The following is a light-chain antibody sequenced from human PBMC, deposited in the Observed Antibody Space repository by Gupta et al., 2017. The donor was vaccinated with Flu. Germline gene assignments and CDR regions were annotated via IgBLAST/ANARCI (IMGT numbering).Light chain of an antibody. Sequence: QSALTQPASVSGSPGQSITISCTGSRSDVGGYNYVSWYQQHPGKAPKLMIYEVSNRPSGVSNRFSGSKSANTASLTISGLQAEDEADYYCSSYTSSNTLVFGGGTKVTVL. CDR2: EVS. CDR3: SSYTSSNTLV. J-gene: IGLJ2*01. V-gene: IGLV2-14*01. CDR1: RSDVGGYNY.